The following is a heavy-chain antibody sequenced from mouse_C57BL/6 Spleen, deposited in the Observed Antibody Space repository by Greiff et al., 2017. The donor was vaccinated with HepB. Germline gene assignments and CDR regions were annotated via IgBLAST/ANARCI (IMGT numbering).Heavy chain of an antibody. CDR1: GFTFSSYA. Sequence: EVNVVESGGGLVKPGGSLKLSCAASGFTFSSYAMSWVRQTPEKRLEWVATISDGGSYTYYPDNVKGRFTISRDNDKNNLYLQMSHLKSEDTAMYYGARDRDWDVSYFDDWGKGTTLTVSS. V-gene: IGHV5-4*01. CDR3: ARDRDWDVSYFDD. CDR2: ISDGGSYT. D-gene: IGHD4-1*01. J-gene: IGHJ2*01.